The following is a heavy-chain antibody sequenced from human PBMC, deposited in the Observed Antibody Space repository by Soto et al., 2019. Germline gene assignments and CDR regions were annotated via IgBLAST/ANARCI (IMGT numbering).Heavy chain of an antibody. CDR3: ARGPQRVPYSRQYYYYGMAV. D-gene: IGHD6-13*01. J-gene: IGHJ6*02. V-gene: IGHV4-59*01. Sequence: SETLSLTCTVSGDSISSYYWSWIRQPPGKGLEWIGYIYYSGSTNYNPSLKSRVTISVDTSKNQFSLKLSSVTAADTAVYYCARGPQRVPYSRQYYYYGMAVWGQGTTVTVSS. CDR2: IYYSGST. CDR1: GDSISSYY.